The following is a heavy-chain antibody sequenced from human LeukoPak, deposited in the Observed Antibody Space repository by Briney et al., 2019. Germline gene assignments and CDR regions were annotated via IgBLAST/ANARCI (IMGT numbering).Heavy chain of an antibody. CDR2: ISGSGGST. J-gene: IGHJ4*02. CDR1: GFTFSIYA. V-gene: IGHV3-23*01. Sequence: PGGSLRLSCAASGFTFSIYAMSWVRQAPGKGLAWVSSISGSGGSTYHADSVKGRFTISRDNSKNTLYLQMNSLRADDTAVYYCAKGRGFGGDSGVFGSWGQGTLVTVSS. CDR3: AKGRGFGGDSGVFGS. D-gene: IGHD2-21*01.